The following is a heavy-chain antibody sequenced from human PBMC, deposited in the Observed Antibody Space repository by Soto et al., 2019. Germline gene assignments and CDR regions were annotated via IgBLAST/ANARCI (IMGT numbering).Heavy chain of an antibody. V-gene: IGHV4-34*01. CDR3: ARGLRPFDY. CDR2: INHSGST. CDR1: GGYFSGYG. D-gene: IGHD6-25*01. Sequence: PSETLSLTCSVDGGYFSGYGWSWIRQPPGKGLEWIGEINHSGSTNYNPSLKSRVTISVDTSKNQFSLKLSSVTAADTAVYYCARGLRPFDYWGQGTLVTVS. J-gene: IGHJ4*02.